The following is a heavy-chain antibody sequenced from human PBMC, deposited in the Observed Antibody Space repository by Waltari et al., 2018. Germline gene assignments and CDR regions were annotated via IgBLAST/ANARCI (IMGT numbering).Heavy chain of an antibody. Sequence: QVQLQESGPGLVKPSETLSLTCTVSGGSISSPYWSWIRQPPGKGLEWIGYIYYSGSTNYNPSLKSRVTISVDTSKNQFSLKLSSVTAADTAVYYCARDRVWFDPWGQGTLVTVSS. V-gene: IGHV4-59*11. J-gene: IGHJ5*02. CDR1: GGSISSPY. CDR2: IYYSGST. CDR3: ARDRVWFDP.